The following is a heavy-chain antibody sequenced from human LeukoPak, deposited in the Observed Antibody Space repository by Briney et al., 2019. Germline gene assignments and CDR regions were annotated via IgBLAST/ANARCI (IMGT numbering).Heavy chain of an antibody. CDR2: MCGSAGCT. Sequence: QPGGSLRLSCAASGFAFEIYAMSWVRLAPGKGLQWVASMCGSAGCTFYADSVKGRFTISRDNSKNTLYLQMNGLRAEDTAIYYCVRDRPNYHESNSHYYNRDGDHWGQGTLVTVSS. CDR3: VRDRPNYHESNSHYYNRDGDH. CDR1: GFAFEIYA. J-gene: IGHJ5*02. V-gene: IGHV3-23*01. D-gene: IGHD3-10*02.